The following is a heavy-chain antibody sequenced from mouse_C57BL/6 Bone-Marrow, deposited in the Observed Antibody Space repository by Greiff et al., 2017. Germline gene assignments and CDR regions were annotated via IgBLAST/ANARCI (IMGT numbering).Heavy chain of an antibody. D-gene: IGHD2-4*01. J-gene: IGHJ1*03. CDR1: GYTFTSYW. CDR2: IDPSDSYT. CDR3: ARYDYDSYWYFDV. Sequence: QVQLQQSGAELVMPGASVKLSCKASGYTFTSYWMHWVKQRPGQGLEWIGEIDPSDSYTNYNQKFKGKSTLTVDKSSSTAYMQLSSLTSEDSAVYYCARYDYDSYWYFDVWGTGTTVTVSS. V-gene: IGHV1-69*01.